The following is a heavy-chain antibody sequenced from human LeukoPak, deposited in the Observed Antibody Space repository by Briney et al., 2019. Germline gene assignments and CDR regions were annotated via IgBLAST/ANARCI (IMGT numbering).Heavy chain of an antibody. J-gene: IGHJ3*02. V-gene: IGHV1-46*01. Sequence: GASVKVSCKASGGTFSSYAISWVRQAPGQGLEWMGIINPSGGSTSYAQKFQGRVTMTRDTSTSTVYMELSSLRSEDTAVYYCANNKLGFDAFDIWGQGTMVTVSS. CDR3: ANNKLGFDAFDI. CDR1: GGTFSSYA. CDR2: INPSGGST. D-gene: IGHD7-27*01.